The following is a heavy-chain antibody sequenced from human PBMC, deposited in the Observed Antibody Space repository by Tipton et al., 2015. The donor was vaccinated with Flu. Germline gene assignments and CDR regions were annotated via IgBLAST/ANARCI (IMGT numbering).Heavy chain of an antibody. CDR2: IYSGGST. D-gene: IGHD2-21*02. V-gene: IGHV3-53*01. CDR3: GTYCGGDCYRAPIYYYGLDV. Sequence: QLVQSGGGLIQPGGSLRLSCAASGFSVSRNYMSWVRQAPGKGLEWVSVIYSGGSTDYADSVKGRFTISRDNSKNTLYLQMNSLRAEDTAVYYCGTYCGGDCYRAPIYYYGLDVWCQGTTVTASS. CDR1: GFSVSRNY. J-gene: IGHJ6*02.